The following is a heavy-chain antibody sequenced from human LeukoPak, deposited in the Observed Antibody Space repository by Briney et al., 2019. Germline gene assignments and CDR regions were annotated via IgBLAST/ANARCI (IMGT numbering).Heavy chain of an antibody. D-gene: IGHD6-6*01. CDR2: ISWNSDTI. Sequence: GRSQRLSCAASGFTFDDYAMHWVRQPPGKGLEWVSGISWNSDTIAYADSVKGRFTVSRDNAKNSLYLQMNSLRTDDMALYYCAKGAARRRFYYYMDVWGKGTTVTVSS. J-gene: IGHJ6*03. CDR3: AKGAARRRFYYYMDV. CDR1: GFTFDDYA. V-gene: IGHV3-9*03.